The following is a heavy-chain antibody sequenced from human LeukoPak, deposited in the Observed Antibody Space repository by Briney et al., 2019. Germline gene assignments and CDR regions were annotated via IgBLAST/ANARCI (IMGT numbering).Heavy chain of an antibody. D-gene: IGHD3-22*01. J-gene: IGHJ4*02. Sequence: GGSLRLSCAASGFTFSSSAMSWVRQAPGKGLQWVSAISGSGGRTYYTDSVKGRFTISRDNSKNTLYLQMNSLRAEDTAVYYCAKDGYYYDSSGYYYPFDYWGQGTLVTVSS. V-gene: IGHV3-23*01. CDR3: AKDGYYYDSSGYYYPFDY. CDR1: GFTFSSSA. CDR2: ISGSGGRT.